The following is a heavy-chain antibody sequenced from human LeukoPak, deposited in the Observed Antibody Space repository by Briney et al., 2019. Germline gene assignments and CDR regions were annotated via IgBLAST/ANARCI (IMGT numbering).Heavy chain of an antibody. D-gene: IGHD3-9*01. Sequence: SETLSLTCTVSGGSISSYYWSWIRQPAGKGLEWIGRIYTSGSTNYNPSLKSRVTISVDTSKNQFSLKLSSVTAADTAVYYCARVDILTGCVDYWGQGTLVTVSS. J-gene: IGHJ4*02. CDR3: ARVDILTGCVDY. V-gene: IGHV4-4*07. CDR1: GGSISSYY. CDR2: IYTSGST.